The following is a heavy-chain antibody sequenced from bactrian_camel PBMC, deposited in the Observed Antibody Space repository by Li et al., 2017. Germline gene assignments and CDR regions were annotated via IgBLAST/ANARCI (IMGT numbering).Heavy chain of an antibody. Sequence: HVQLVESGGGSALAGGSVRLSCAASGYSDSTHCMAWFRQGPGKEREEVASFDIDGVASYADSVKGRFTVSRDNANNTVNLMMNSLKPEDTAMYYCAANFGPYCSGGYCDATKVQEYVYLGQGTQVTVS. CDR2: FDIDGVA. D-gene: IGHD2*01. V-gene: IGHV3S53*01. J-gene: IGHJ4*01. CDR1: GYSDSTHC. CDR3: AANFGPYCSGGYCDATKVQEYVY.